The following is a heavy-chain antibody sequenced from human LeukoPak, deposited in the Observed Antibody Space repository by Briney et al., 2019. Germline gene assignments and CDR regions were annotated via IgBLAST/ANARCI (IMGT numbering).Heavy chain of an antibody. CDR2: ISYDGSNK. Sequence: GGPLRLSCAASGFTFRIYGMHGVRQAPGKGLEWGAVISYDGSNKYYADSVKGRFTISRDNSKNTLYLQMNSLRAEDTAVYYCAKGYGGNPWNWFDPWGQGTLVTVSS. J-gene: IGHJ5*02. V-gene: IGHV3-30*18. CDR3: AKGYGGNPWNWFDP. CDR1: GFTFRIYG. D-gene: IGHD4-23*01.